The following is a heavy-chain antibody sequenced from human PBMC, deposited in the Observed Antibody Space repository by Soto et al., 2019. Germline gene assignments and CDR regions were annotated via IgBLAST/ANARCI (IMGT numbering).Heavy chain of an antibody. Sequence: SQTLSLTCAISGDSVSSNSAAWNWIRQSPSRGFECLGRTYYMSNWYNDYAVSVKSRITINPDTSKNQFSLQLNFVTPEDTAVYYCARVLTIFGVVYDAFDVWGQGTMVTVSS. J-gene: IGHJ3*01. CDR3: ARVLTIFGVVYDAFDV. CDR2: TYYMSNWYN. V-gene: IGHV6-1*01. CDR1: GDSVSSNSAA. D-gene: IGHD3-3*01.